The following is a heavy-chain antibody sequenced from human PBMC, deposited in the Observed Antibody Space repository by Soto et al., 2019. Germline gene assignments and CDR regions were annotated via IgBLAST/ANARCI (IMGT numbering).Heavy chain of an antibody. CDR1: GGTFSSYA. Sequence: GASVKVSCKASGGTFSSYAISWVRQAPGQGLEWMGGIIPIFGTANYAQKFQGRVTITADESTSTAYMELSSLRSEDTAVYYCARDLLRYFDWLSHYGMDVWGQGTTVTVSS. CDR3: ARDLLRYFDWLSHYGMDV. CDR2: IIPIFGTA. D-gene: IGHD3-9*01. J-gene: IGHJ6*02. V-gene: IGHV1-69*13.